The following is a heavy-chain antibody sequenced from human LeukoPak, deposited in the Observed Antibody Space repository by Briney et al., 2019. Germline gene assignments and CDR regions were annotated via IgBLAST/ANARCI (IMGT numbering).Heavy chain of an antibody. D-gene: IGHD5-18*01. CDR1: GFTFSSYA. Sequence: GGSLRLSCAASGFTFSSYAMSWVRQAPGKGLEWVLAISGSGGSTYYADSVKGRFTISRDNSKNTLYLQMNSLRAEDTAVYYRAKGPGYSYGYCYWGQGTLVTVSS. V-gene: IGHV3-23*01. CDR2: ISGSGGST. J-gene: IGHJ4*02. CDR3: AKGPGYSYGYCY.